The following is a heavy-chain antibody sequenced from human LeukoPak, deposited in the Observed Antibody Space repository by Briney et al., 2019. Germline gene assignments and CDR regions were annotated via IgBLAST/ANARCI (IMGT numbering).Heavy chain of an antibody. J-gene: IGHJ6*02. Sequence: ASVKVSCKASGYTFTSYYMHWVRQAPGPGLEWMGIINPSGGSTSYAQKFQGRVTMTRDTSTSTVYMELSSLRSEDTAVYYCARGGFLEWPSFYGMDVWGQGTTVTVSS. CDR1: GYTFTSYY. D-gene: IGHD3-3*01. CDR2: INPSGGST. CDR3: ARGGFLEWPSFYGMDV. V-gene: IGHV1-46*01.